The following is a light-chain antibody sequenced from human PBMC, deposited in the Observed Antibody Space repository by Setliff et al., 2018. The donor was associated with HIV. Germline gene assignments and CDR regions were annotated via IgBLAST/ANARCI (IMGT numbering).Light chain of an antibody. V-gene: IGLV2-14*01. CDR3: SSYAITNTLP. CDR1: SSDVGGYSY. J-gene: IGLJ1*01. CDR2: EVK. Sequence: QSVLTQPASVSGSPGQSITISCTGTSSDVGGYSYVSWYQQHPGRAPKLIIYEVKNRPSGVSSRFSGSKSGNTASLTISGLQAEDEAAYYCSSYAITNTLPFGTGTKVTVL.